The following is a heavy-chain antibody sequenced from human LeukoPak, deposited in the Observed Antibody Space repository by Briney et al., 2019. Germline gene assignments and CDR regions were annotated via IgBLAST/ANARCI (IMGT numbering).Heavy chain of an antibody. V-gene: IGHV3-21*01. Sequence: GGPLRLSCAASGFTFSSYSMGWGPQAPGKGLEWVSSISSRSSYIYYADSVKGRFTISRDNAKNTLYLKINSQRAEDTAVYYCARGEYYGSGSPTGYFDYWGQGTLVTVSS. CDR2: ISSRSSYI. CDR1: GFTFSSYS. CDR3: ARGEYYGSGSPTGYFDY. D-gene: IGHD3-10*01. J-gene: IGHJ4*02.